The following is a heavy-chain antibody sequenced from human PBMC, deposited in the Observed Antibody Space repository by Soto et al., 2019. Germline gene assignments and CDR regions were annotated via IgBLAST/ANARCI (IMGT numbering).Heavy chain of an antibody. D-gene: IGHD3-10*01. CDR3: ARWGFSAGLTYYYYYGMDV. Sequence: QVPLVQSGAEVKKPGASVKVSCKASGYTFTSYGISWVRQAPGQGLEWMGWISAYNGNTNYAQKLQGRVTMTTDTSTSTAYMELRSLRSDDTAVYYCARWGFSAGLTYYYYYGMDVWGQGTTVTVSS. V-gene: IGHV1-18*04. CDR1: GYTFTSYG. CDR2: ISAYNGNT. J-gene: IGHJ6*02.